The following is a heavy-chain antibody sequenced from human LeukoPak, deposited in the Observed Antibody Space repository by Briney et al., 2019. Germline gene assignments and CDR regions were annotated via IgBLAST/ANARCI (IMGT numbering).Heavy chain of an antibody. D-gene: IGHD2-2*02. J-gene: IGHJ4*02. CDR1: GGSISSYY. CDR3: ARQIPYYFDY. V-gene: IGHV4-59*08. Sequence: PSETLSLTCTVSGGSISSYYWSCMRQPPEKGLEWIGHIYYSGSTNYNPSLKRRVTISLDTSKNQFSLKLSSVTAADTAVYYCARQIPYYFDYWGQGTLVTVSS. CDR2: IYYSGST.